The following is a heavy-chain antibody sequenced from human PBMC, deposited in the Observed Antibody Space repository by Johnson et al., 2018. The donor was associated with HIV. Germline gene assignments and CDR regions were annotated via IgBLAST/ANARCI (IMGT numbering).Heavy chain of an antibody. CDR3: AKSDYPGIAVAGSAYDDAFDI. CDR1: GFIVSSNY. J-gene: IGHJ3*02. V-gene: IGHV3-66*01. Sequence: VQLVESGGDLVKPGGSLRLSCAASGFIVSSNYMSWVRQAPGKGLEWVSVLYSGGSTYYADSVKGRFSISRDNSKNTLYLQMNSLRVEDTAVYYCAKSDYPGIAVAGSAYDDAFDIWGQGTMVTVSS. CDR2: LYSGGST. D-gene: IGHD6-19*01.